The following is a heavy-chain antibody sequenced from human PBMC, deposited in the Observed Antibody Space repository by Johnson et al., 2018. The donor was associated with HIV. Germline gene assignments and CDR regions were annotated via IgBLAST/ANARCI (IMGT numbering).Heavy chain of an antibody. CDR3: AAIGGIGSSWSAAFDI. CDR2: ISGSGGTT. D-gene: IGHD6-13*01. CDR1: GFTFSSYD. Sequence: EVQLVESGGGLVQPGGSLRLSCAASGFTFSSYDMHWVRQATGKGLEWVSAISGSGGTTYYADSVKGRFTISRDNSKNTLYLQMNSLRAEDTALYYCAAIGGIGSSWSAAFDIWGQGTMVTVSS. V-gene: IGHV3-23*04. J-gene: IGHJ3*02.